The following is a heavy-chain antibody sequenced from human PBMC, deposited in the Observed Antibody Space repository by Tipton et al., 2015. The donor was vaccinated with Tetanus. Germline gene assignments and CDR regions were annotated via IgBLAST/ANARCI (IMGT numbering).Heavy chain of an antibody. CDR1: GGSISSYY. CDR3: ARGGISAAVGGLDY. Sequence: TLSLTCTVSGGSISSYYWSWIRQPPGKGLEWIGYIYYSGSTNYNPSLKSRVTISVDTSKNQFSLKLSSVTAADTAVYYCARGGISAAVGGLDYWGQGTLATVSS. D-gene: IGHD2-2*01. V-gene: IGHV4-59*01. J-gene: IGHJ4*02. CDR2: IYYSGST.